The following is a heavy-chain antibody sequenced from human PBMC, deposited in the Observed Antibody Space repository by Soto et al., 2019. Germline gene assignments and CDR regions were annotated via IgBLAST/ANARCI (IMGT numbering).Heavy chain of an antibody. Sequence: ASVKVSCKASGYTFTSYGISWVRQAPGPGLEWMGWISAYNGNTNYAQKLQGRVTMTTDTSTSTAYMELRSLRSDDTAVYYCARDIVVVPAAIDPSLSAGFDYWGQGTLVTVSS. D-gene: IGHD2-2*01. CDR2: ISAYNGNT. V-gene: IGHV1-18*01. CDR1: GYTFTSYG. J-gene: IGHJ4*02. CDR3: ARDIVVVPAAIDPSLSAGFDY.